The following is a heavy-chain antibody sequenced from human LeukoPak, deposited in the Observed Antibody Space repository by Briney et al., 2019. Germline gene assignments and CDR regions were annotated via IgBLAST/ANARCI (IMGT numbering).Heavy chain of an antibody. CDR2: IYPGDSDT. CDR3: ARAPHDDIAVAGPGWIYGMDV. Sequence: GESLKISCKGSGYSFTSYWIGWVRQIPGKGLEWMGIIYPGDSDTRYSPSFQGQVTISADKSISTAYLQWSSLKASDTAMYYCARAPHDDIAVAGPGWIYGMDVWGQGTTVTVSS. V-gene: IGHV5-51*01. D-gene: IGHD6-19*01. J-gene: IGHJ6*02. CDR1: GYSFTSYW.